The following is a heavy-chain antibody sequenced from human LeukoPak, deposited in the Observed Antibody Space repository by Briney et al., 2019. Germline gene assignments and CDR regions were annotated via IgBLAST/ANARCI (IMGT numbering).Heavy chain of an antibody. CDR3: ARERIMITFGGVMDNWFDP. CDR2: IYTSGTS. V-gene: IGHV4-61*09. Sequence: SETLSLTCTVSGGSISSGSYDWYWIRQPAGKGLEWIGHIYTSGTSNYNPSLRSRVTISVDTSKNQFSLKLSSVTAADTAVYYCARERIMITFGGVMDNWFDPWGQGTLVTVSS. CDR1: GGSISSGSYD. D-gene: IGHD3-16*01. J-gene: IGHJ5*02.